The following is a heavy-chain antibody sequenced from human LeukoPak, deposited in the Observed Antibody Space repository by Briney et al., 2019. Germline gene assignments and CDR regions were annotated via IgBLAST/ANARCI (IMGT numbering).Heavy chain of an antibody. D-gene: IGHD1-26*01. V-gene: IGHV1-18*01. CDR1: GYTFTSYG. Sequence: ASVKVSGKASGYTFTSYGISWVRQAPGQGLECMGWISGYNGNTNYAQTLQGRVTMTTDTSTSTTYMELRSLRSDDTAVYYCARNTGHRLVGTTNYFDYWGQGTLVTVSS. CDR3: ARNTGHRLVGTTNYFDY. J-gene: IGHJ4*02. CDR2: ISGYNGNT.